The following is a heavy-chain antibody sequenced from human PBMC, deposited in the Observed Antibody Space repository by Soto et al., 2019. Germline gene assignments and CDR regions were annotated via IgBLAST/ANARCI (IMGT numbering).Heavy chain of an antibody. CDR2: IYYSGST. CDR3: ARDRYGLDV. V-gene: IGHV4-28*03. Sequence: SETLSLTCAVSGYSISSSNWWSWIRQPPGKGLEWIGYIYYSGSTNYNPSLESRVTISVDTSKNQFSLKLTSLSAADTAVYFCARDRYGLDVWGQGTTVTVSS. CDR1: GYSISSSNW. J-gene: IGHJ6*02.